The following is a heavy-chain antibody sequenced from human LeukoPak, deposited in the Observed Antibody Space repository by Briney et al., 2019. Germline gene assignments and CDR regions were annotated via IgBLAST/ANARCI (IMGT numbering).Heavy chain of an antibody. D-gene: IGHD3-10*01. CDR3: ARTRLWFGELSSGVTFGP. V-gene: IGHV3-20*04. J-gene: IGHJ5*02. Sequence: GGSLRLSCAASGFTFDDYGMSWVRQAPGKGLEWVSGINWNGGSTGYADSVKGRFTISRDNAKNSLYLQMNSLRAEDTALYYCARTRLWFGELSSGVTFGPWGQGTLVTVSS. CDR1: GFTFDDYG. CDR2: INWNGGST.